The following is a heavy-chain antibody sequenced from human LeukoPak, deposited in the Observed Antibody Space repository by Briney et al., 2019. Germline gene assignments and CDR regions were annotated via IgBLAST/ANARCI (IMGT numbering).Heavy chain of an antibody. CDR2: IIPILGIA. V-gene: IGHV1-69*04. J-gene: IGHJ5*02. CDR1: GGTFSSYA. Sequence: GASVKVSCKASGGTFSSYAISWVRQAPGQGLEWMGRIIPILGIANYAQKFQGRVMITADKSTSTAYMELSSLRSEDTAVYYCAREGGGPGDNWFDPWGQGTLVTVSS. D-gene: IGHD4-23*01. CDR3: AREGGGPGDNWFDP.